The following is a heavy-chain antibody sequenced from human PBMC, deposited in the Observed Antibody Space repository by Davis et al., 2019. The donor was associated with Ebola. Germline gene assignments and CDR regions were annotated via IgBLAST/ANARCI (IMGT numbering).Heavy chain of an antibody. Sequence: MPSETLSLTCTVSGDSISTYYWSWIRQSPGKGLEWIAYIYYSGSTSYNPSLKSRVTISLDTSRNQFSLKVRSVTSADTAIYYCAGEGPDAGGGYWGQGTLVTVSS. CDR3: AGEGPDAGGGY. J-gene: IGHJ4*02. V-gene: IGHV4-59*01. CDR2: IYYSGST. CDR1: GDSISTYY. D-gene: IGHD3-16*01.